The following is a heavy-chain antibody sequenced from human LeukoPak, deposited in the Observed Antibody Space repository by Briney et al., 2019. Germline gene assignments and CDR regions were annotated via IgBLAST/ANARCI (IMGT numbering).Heavy chain of an antibody. CDR2: ISSSSSYI. Sequence: PGGSLRLSCAASGFTFSSYSMTWVRQAPGKGLEWVSSISSSSSYIYYADSVKGRFTISRVNAKNSLYLQMNSLRAEDTAVYYCARDSSSWYWKFDYWGQGTLVTVSS. J-gene: IGHJ4*02. V-gene: IGHV3-21*01. CDR1: GFTFSSYS. D-gene: IGHD6-13*01. CDR3: ARDSSSWYWKFDY.